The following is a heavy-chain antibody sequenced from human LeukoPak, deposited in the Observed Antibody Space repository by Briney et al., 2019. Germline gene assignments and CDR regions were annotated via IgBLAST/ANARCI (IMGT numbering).Heavy chain of an antibody. CDR2: ISYDGSNK. CDR3: VAMLRGVGY. D-gene: IGHD3-10*01. J-gene: IGHJ4*02. Sequence: GGSLRLSCAASGFTFSSYAMHWVRQAPGKGLEWVAVISYDGSNKYYADSVKGRFTISRDDSTNSVYLQMNSLKTEDTAVYYCVAMLRGVGYWGQGTLVTVSS. V-gene: IGHV3-30-3*01. CDR1: GFTFSSYA.